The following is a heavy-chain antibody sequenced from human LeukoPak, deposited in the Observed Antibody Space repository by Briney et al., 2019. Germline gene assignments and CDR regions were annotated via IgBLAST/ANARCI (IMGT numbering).Heavy chain of an antibody. J-gene: IGHJ4*02. D-gene: IGHD4-17*01. CDR2: ITNKAFGGTA. Sequence: GGSLRLSCTTSGFNFGDYAMSWFRQAPEKGLEGVGFITNKAFGGTAEYAASVKGRFTISRDDSRSIAYLQMDNLRTEDTGVYSCTRDEYGVGSNFFDYWGQGTLVTVST. V-gene: IGHV3-49*03. CDR3: TRDEYGVGSNFFDY. CDR1: GFNFGDYA.